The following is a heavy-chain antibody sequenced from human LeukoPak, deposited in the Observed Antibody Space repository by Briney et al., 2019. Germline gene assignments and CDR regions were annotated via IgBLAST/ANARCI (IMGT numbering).Heavy chain of an antibody. CDR3: ARVVASTSIDS. V-gene: IGHV4-4*07. J-gene: IGHJ4*02. CDR1: GGSISSYY. D-gene: IGHD2-15*01. Sequence: SETLSLTCTVSGGSISSYYWSWIRQPAGKGLEWIGRIYTSGSTNYNPSLRSRVTLSIEPSKNRFSLELTSVTAADTAIYYCARVVASTSIDSWGQGTLVTVSS. CDR2: IYTSGST.